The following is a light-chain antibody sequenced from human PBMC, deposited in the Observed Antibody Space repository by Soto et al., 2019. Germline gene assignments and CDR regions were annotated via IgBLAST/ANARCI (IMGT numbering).Light chain of an antibody. CDR1: QSVRTN. Sequence: EEMMTQFPDTVSVTPGETVTLSCGASQSVRTNLAWYQQRPGQAPRLIIHYSSTRATDVPARFSGGGFGTESILTITSLQPEDVATYYCHQVYTYPRTLGQGTKVDIK. V-gene: IGKV3D-15*01. J-gene: IGKJ1*01. CDR2: YSS. CDR3: HQVYTYPRT.